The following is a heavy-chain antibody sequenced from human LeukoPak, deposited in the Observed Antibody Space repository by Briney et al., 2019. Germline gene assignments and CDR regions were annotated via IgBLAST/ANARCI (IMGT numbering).Heavy chain of an antibody. Sequence: PSETLSLTCAVYGGSFSGYCWSWIRQPPGKGLEWIGEINHSGSTNYNPSLKSRVTISVDTSKNQFSLKLSSVTAADTAVYYCARQWSHYYYYMDVWGKGTTVTVSS. CDR1: GGSFSGYC. CDR2: INHSGST. J-gene: IGHJ6*03. CDR3: ARQWSHYYYYMDV. D-gene: IGHD2-8*01. V-gene: IGHV4-34*01.